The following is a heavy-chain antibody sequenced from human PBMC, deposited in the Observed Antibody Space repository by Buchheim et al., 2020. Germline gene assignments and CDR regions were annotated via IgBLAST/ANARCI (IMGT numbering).Heavy chain of an antibody. CDR3: ARDSSSWYLGRNWYGMDV. J-gene: IGHJ6*02. Sequence: QVQLVESGGGVVQPGRSLRLSCAASVFTFSSYGMHWVRQAPGKGLEWVAVIWYDGSNKYYADSVKGRFTISRDTSHNTLYLQMNSLRAEDTAVYYCARDSSSWYLGRNWYGMDVWGQGTT. V-gene: IGHV3-33*01. D-gene: IGHD6-13*01. CDR1: VFTFSSYG. CDR2: IWYDGSNK.